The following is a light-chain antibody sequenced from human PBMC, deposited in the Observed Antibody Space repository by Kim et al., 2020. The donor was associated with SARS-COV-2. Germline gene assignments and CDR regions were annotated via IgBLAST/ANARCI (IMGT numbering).Light chain of an antibody. CDR2: ANS. CDR1: SSNIGAGYD. J-gene: IGLJ2*01. V-gene: IGLV1-40*01. Sequence: QSVLTQPPSVSGAPGQRVTISCTGSSSNIGAGYDVHWYQQYPGTAPKLLIYANSNRPSGVPDRFSGSKSGTSASLAITGLQAEDEAEYYCQSYDSSLRVFGGGTQLTVL. CDR3: QSYDSSLRV.